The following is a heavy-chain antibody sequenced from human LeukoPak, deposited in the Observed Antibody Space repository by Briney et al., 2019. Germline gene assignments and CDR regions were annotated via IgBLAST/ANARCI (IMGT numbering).Heavy chain of an antibody. J-gene: IGHJ4*02. CDR2: ISWNSGSI. V-gene: IGHV3-9*01. CDR1: GFTFDDYA. CDR3: AKAPDIVVVPAANVDYYFDY. Sequence: SLRLSCAASGFTFDDYAMHWVRQAPGKGLEWVSGISWNSGSIGYADSVKGRFTISRDNAKNSLYLQMNSLRAEDTALYYCAKAPDIVVVPAANVDYYFDYWGQGTLVTVSS. D-gene: IGHD2-2*01.